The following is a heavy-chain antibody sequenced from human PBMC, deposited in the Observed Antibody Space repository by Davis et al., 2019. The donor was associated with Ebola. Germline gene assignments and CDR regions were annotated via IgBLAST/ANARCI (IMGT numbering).Heavy chain of an antibody. J-gene: IGHJ5*02. CDR2: INHSGST. V-gene: IGHV4-34*01. CDR1: GGSFSGYY. CDR3: ARARAYNWFDP. Sequence: MPSETLSLTCAVYGGSFSGYYWSWIRQPPGKGLEWIGEINHSGSTNYNPSLKSRVTISVDTPKNQFSLKLSSVTAADTAVYYCARARAYNWFDPWGQGTLVTVSS.